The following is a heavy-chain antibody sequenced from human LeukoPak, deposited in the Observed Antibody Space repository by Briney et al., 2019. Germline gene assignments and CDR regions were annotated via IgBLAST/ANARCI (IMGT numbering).Heavy chain of an antibody. J-gene: IGHJ4*02. V-gene: IGHV1-2*02. CDR2: INPNSGGT. D-gene: IGHD5-18*01. CDR3: ARVVHSYGSNPPGY. CDR1: GYTFTGYY. Sequence: ASVKVSCKASGYTFTGYYMHWVRQAPGQGLEWMGWINPNSGGTNYAQKFQGRVTMTRDTSISTAYMELSRLRSGDTAVYYCARVVHSYGSNPPGYWGQGALVTVSS.